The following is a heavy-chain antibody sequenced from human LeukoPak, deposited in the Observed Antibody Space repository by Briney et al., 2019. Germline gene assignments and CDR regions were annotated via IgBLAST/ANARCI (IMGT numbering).Heavy chain of an antibody. V-gene: IGHV1-2*02. CDR1: GYTFTGYY. Sequence: GASVKVSCKASGYTFTGYYMHWVRQAPGQGLEWMGWINPNSGGTNYAQKFQGRVTMTRDTSISTAYMELSRLRSDDTAVYYCARDDCSSTSCYAFFGFRYYYGMDVWGQGTTVTVSS. J-gene: IGHJ6*02. CDR3: ARDDCSSTSCYAFFGFRYYYGMDV. D-gene: IGHD2-2*01. CDR2: INPNSGGT.